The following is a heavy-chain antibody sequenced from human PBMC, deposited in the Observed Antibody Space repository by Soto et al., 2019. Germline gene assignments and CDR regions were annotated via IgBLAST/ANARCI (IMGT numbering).Heavy chain of an antibody. V-gene: IGHV1-8*01. Sequence: QVQLVQSGAEVKKPGASVKVSCKASGYTFTSYDINWVRQATGQGLEWMGWMNPNSGNTGYAQKFPGRVTMTRNTSISTAYMELSSLSSEDTAVYYCARALQPAANYYYMDVWGKGTTVTVSS. D-gene: IGHD2-2*01. CDR3: ARALQPAANYYYMDV. J-gene: IGHJ6*03. CDR1: GYTFTSYD. CDR2: MNPNSGNT.